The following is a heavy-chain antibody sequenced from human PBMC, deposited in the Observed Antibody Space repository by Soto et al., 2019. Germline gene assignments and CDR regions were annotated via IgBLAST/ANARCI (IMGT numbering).Heavy chain of an antibody. CDR3: ARVWGGAFDI. D-gene: IGHD3-10*01. Sequence: PSETLSLTCAVSGGSISSSNWWSWVRQPPGKGLEWIGEIYHSGSTNYNPSLKSRVIISVDTSKNQFSLKLSSVTAADTAVYYCARVWGGAFDIWGQGTMVTVSS. CDR1: GGSISSSNW. J-gene: IGHJ3*02. V-gene: IGHV4-4*02. CDR2: IYHSGST.